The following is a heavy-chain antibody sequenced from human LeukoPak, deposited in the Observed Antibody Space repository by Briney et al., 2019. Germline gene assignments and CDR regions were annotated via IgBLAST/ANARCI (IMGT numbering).Heavy chain of an antibody. Sequence: SETLSLTCAVYGGSFSGYYWSWIRQPPGKGLEWIGEINHSGSTNYNPSLKSRVTISVDTSKNQFSLKLSSVTAADTAVYYCARELVSRRFDPWGQGTLVTVSS. CDR3: ARELVSRRFDP. CDR2: INHSGST. D-gene: IGHD6-13*01. CDR1: GGSFSGYY. J-gene: IGHJ5*02. V-gene: IGHV4-34*01.